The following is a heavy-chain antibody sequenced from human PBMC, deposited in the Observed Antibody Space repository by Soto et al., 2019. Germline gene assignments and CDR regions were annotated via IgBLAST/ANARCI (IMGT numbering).Heavy chain of an antibody. V-gene: IGHV4-30-4*02. CDR3: ARKTRPRTTTYNWFDP. CDR2: MFDSGNI. D-gene: IGHD4-17*01. Sequence: SETLSLTCTVSGGSISSGEYYWTWIRQHPGKGLEWIGYMFDSGNIYYNPSLKSRVTISVDTAKNQFSLKLSSVTAADTAMYFCARKTRPRTTTYNWFDPWGQGTQVTVSS. J-gene: IGHJ5*02. CDR1: GGSISSGEYY.